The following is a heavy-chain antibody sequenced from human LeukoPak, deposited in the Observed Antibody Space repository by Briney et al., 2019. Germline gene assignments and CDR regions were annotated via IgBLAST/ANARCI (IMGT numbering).Heavy chain of an antibody. V-gene: IGHV3-53*01. CDR3: AREVRGYYYYMDV. J-gene: IGHJ6*03. CDR1: GGSFSGYY. Sequence: ETLSLTCAVYGGSFSGYYWSWVRQAPGKGLEWVSVIYSGGSTYYADSVKGRFTVSRDNSNNTLYLHMNSLRADDTAFYYCAREVRGYYYYMDVWGKGTTVTISS. CDR2: IYSGGST.